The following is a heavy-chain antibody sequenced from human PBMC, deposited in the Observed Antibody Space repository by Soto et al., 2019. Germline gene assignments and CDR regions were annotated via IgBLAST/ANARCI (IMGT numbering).Heavy chain of an antibody. V-gene: IGHV3-30-3*01. J-gene: IGHJ6*02. Sequence: GGSLRLSCAASGFTFSSYAMHWVRQAPSKGLEWVAVISYDGSNKYYADSVKGRFTISRDNSKNTLYLQMDSLRAEDTAVYYCARDYYRFNSGYGFSMDVWGQGTTVTVSS. D-gene: IGHD5-12*01. CDR3: ARDYYRFNSGYGFSMDV. CDR2: ISYDGSNK. CDR1: GFTFSSYA.